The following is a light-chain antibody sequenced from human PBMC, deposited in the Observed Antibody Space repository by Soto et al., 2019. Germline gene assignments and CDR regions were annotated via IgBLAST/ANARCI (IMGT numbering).Light chain of an antibody. J-gene: IGKJ2*01. Sequence: EIVLTQSPGTLSLSPGERVTLSCRASQSVSSSYLAWYQQKPGQAPRLLIYGASSRATGIPDRFSGSGSGTDFTLTISRLEPEDFAVYNCQQYGSSPYTFGQGTKLEI. CDR2: GAS. CDR1: QSVSSSY. CDR3: QQYGSSPYT. V-gene: IGKV3-20*01.